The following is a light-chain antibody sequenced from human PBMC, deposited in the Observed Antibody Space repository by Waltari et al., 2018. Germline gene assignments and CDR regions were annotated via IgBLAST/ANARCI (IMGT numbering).Light chain of an antibody. J-gene: IGKJ4*01. V-gene: IGKV3-20*01. Sequence: EIVLTQSPGTLSLSPGERATLSCRASQTVRTTYLAWYQQKPGQAPTLLIYGASSRATGLPDSFSGSGSVTDFSLTISSLEPEDFAVYYGQQYDISPLTFGGGTKVEIK. CDR2: GAS. CDR3: QQYDISPLT. CDR1: QTVRTTY.